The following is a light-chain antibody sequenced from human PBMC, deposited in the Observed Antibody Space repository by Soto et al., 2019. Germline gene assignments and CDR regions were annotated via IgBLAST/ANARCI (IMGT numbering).Light chain of an antibody. Sequence: DIQMTQSPSSLSASVGDRVTVTCRPSQNITKFLNWYQEKPGKAPKVLIYVTSNVENGVPSRFSGSGSGTEFTLTISSLQPEDFAPYYWQQTYTAPGTFGQGTRVEV. CDR3: QQTYTAPGT. CDR1: QNITKF. CDR2: VTS. V-gene: IGKV1-39*01. J-gene: IGKJ1*01.